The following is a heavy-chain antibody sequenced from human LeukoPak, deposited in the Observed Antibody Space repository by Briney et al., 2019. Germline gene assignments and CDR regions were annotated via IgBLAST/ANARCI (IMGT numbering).Heavy chain of an antibody. CDR2: IRGSGDKK. CDR3: AKWVYYDILTGYYVSDF. D-gene: IGHD3-9*01. Sequence: PGGSLRLSCAASGFIFRNYGMRWVRQAPGKGLEWVSDIRGSGDKKYYADSVRGRFTISRDNAKNTLYLQIVTLSAEDTPVYYCAKWVYYDILTGYYVSDFWGPGTPVPRPS. V-gene: IGHV3-23*01. J-gene: IGHJ4*02. CDR1: GFIFRNYG.